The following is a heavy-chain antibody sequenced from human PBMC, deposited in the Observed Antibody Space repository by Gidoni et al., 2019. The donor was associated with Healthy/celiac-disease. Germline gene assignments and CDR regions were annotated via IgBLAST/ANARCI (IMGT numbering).Heavy chain of an antibody. J-gene: IGHJ4*02. Sequence: ELLLVASGGGLVKPGGSLRLSCAASGFTVRSYTMNWVRQAPGKGLEWVSSISCSSSYIYYADSVKGRFTISRDNAKNSLYLQMNSLRAEDTAVYYCARAPYFDDSSFYYYFDYWGQGTLVTVSS. D-gene: IGHD3-22*01. CDR1: GFTVRSYT. V-gene: IGHV3-21*01. CDR3: ARAPYFDDSSFYYYFDY. CDR2: ISCSSSYI.